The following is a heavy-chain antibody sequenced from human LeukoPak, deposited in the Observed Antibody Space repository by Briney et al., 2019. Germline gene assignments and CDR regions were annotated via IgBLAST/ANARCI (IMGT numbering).Heavy chain of an antibody. Sequence: PGGSLRLSCAASGFTFSSYAMSWVRQAPGKGLEWVSAISGSGGSTYYADSVKGRFTISRDNAKNSLYLQMNSLRAEDTAVYYCAREDYGGNGGYWGQGTLVTVSS. D-gene: IGHD4-23*01. CDR1: GFTFSSYA. CDR2: ISGSGGST. CDR3: AREDYGGNGGY. J-gene: IGHJ4*02. V-gene: IGHV3-23*01.